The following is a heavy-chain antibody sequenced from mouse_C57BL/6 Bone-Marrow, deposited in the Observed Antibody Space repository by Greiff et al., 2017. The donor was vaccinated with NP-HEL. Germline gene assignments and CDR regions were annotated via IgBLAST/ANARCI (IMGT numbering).Heavy chain of an antibody. V-gene: IGHV5-6*02. Sequence: DVMLVGSGGDLVKPGGSLKLSRAASGFTFSSFGMSWVRPTPDKRLEWVATISSGGSYTFYPDSVKGRFTISRDNAKNTLYLQMSSLKSEDTAMYYCARHSFFLAYWGQGTLVTVSA. CDR1: GFTFSSFG. CDR2: ISSGGSYT. J-gene: IGHJ3*01. CDR3: ARHSFFLAY.